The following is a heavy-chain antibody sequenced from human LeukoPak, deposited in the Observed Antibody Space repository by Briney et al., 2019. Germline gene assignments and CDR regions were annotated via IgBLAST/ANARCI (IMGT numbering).Heavy chain of an antibody. J-gene: IGHJ5*02. CDR3: ARDLLEYYYGSGCWFDP. Sequence: GGSLTLSCAASGFTFSSYAMHWVRQAPGKGLVWVAVISYDGSNKYYADSVKGRFTSSRDNSKNTLYLQMNSLRAEDTAVYYCARDLLEYYYGSGCWFDPWGQGTLVTVSS. CDR2: ISYDGSNK. V-gene: IGHV3-30-3*01. D-gene: IGHD3-10*01. CDR1: GFTFSSYA.